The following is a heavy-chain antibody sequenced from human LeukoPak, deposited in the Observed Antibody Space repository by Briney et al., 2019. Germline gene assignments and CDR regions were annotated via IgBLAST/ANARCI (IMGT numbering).Heavy chain of an antibody. V-gene: IGHV3-9*03. CDR1: GFTFDDYA. J-gene: IGHJ4*02. Sequence: GRSLRLSCAASGFTFDDYAMHWVRQAPGKGLEWVSGISWNSGSIGYADSVKGRFTISRDNAKNSLYLQMNSLRAEDMALYYCAKTRAESVRVSDYWGQGTLVTVSS. CDR2: ISWNSGSI. D-gene: IGHD3-10*01. CDR3: AKTRAESVRVSDY.